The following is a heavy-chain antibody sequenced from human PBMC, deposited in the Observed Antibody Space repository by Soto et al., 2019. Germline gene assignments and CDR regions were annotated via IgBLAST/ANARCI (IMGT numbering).Heavy chain of an antibody. D-gene: IGHD6-6*01. CDR3: AADTGGASIAARH. J-gene: IGHJ4*02. CDR1: GFTFTSSA. V-gene: IGHV1-58*01. CDR2: IVVGSGNT. Sequence: SVKVSCKASGFTFTSSAVQWVRQARGQRLEWIGWIVVGSGNTNYAQKFQERVTITRDMSTSTAYMELSSLRSEDTAVYYCAADTGGASIAARHWGQGTLVTVSS.